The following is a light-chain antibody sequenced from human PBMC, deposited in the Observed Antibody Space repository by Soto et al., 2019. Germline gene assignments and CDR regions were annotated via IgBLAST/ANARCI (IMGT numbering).Light chain of an antibody. V-gene: IGKV1-39*01. J-gene: IGKJ3*01. CDR2: AAS. Sequence: DIQMTQSPSSLSASVGDRVTITCRASQSISSYLNWYQQKPGKAPKLLIYAASSLQSGVPSRFSASASGTDFTLTISSLQPEDFATYYCQQSYSTPSTVGPGTKVDIK. CDR3: QQSYSTPST. CDR1: QSISSY.